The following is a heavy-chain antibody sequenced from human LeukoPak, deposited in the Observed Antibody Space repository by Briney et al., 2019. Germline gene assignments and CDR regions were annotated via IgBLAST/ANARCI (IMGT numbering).Heavy chain of an antibody. Sequence: ASVKVSCKGSGYTFTSHYMHWVLQAPGQGLEWMGIISPSGGDTSYAQKFQGRLTMTRDTSTNTVYMELTSLRSEDTAVYYFAREVIDNLRFYFWRQGTLVTVSS. CDR2: ISPSGGDT. V-gene: IGHV1-46*01. CDR3: AREVIDNLRFYF. CDR1: GYTFTSHY. J-gene: IGHJ4*02. D-gene: IGHD2-21*01.